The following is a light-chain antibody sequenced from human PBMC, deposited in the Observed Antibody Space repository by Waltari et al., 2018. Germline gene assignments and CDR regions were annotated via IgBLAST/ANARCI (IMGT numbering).Light chain of an antibody. CDR1: SSTIGSNS. Sequence: QSVLTQPPSASGTPGQRVTISCSGSSSTIGSNSVHWYQQLPGTAPKLLVYGNYQRPSGVPDRVSGSKSGTSASLAISGLQSQDEADYYCAAWDDSLNGVVFGGGTKLTV. CDR3: AAWDDSLNGVV. CDR2: GNY. V-gene: IGLV1-44*01. J-gene: IGLJ2*01.